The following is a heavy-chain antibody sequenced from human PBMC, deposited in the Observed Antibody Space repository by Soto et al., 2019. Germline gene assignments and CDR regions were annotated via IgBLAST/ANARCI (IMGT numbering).Heavy chain of an antibody. D-gene: IGHD6-13*01. CDR2: FSSTGST. CDR1: GASITHYY. Sequence: QVQLQESGPGLVKPSETLSLTCAVSGASITHYYWNWIRQSPGKGLEWIVSFSSTGSTVYNPSLGSRVTISLDPSKTQFSLTLNSVTAADTAVYYCARGGGSPYHNHEFDFWGQGTLVTVSS. J-gene: IGHJ4*02. CDR3: ARGGGSPYHNHEFDF. V-gene: IGHV4-59*01.